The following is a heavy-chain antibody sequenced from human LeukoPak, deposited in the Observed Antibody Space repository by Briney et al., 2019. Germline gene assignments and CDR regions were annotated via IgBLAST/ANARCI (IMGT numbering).Heavy chain of an antibody. CDR1: GGTFTSYD. CDR3: ARGLARTSMVTRGGVRFDY. Sequence: ASVKVSCKASGGTFTSYDINWVRQATGQGLEWMGWMNPNSGNTGYAQKFQGRVTMTRNTSISTAYMELSSLRSEDTAVYYCARGLARTSMVTRGGVRFDYWGQGTLVTVSS. D-gene: IGHD5-18*01. J-gene: IGHJ4*02. CDR2: MNPNSGNT. V-gene: IGHV1-8*01.